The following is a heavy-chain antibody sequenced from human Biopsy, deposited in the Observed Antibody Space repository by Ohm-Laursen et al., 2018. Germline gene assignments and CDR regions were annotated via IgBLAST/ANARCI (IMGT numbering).Heavy chain of an antibody. D-gene: IGHD4-17*01. Sequence: SLRLSCAASGFTLDDHAMHWVRQPPGKGLEWVSGISWNSDKIGYADSVKGRFTISRDNAKNSLYLQMNSLRAEDTAFYYCTKDQDYGDYGMDVWGQGTTVTVSS. CDR3: TKDQDYGDYGMDV. CDR2: ISWNSDKI. CDR1: GFTLDDHA. J-gene: IGHJ6*02. V-gene: IGHV3-9*01.